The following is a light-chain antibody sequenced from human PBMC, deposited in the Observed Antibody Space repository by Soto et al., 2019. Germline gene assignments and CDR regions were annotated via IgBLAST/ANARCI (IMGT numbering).Light chain of an antibody. V-gene: IGLV2-14*01. CDR3: SSYTSSSTVV. CDR2: EVS. Sequence: QSVLTQPASVSGSPGQSITISCTGTSSDVGGYNYVSWYQQHPGKAPKRMIYEVSNRPSGVSNRFSGSKSGNTASLTISGLQAEDEADYYCSSYTSSSTVVFGGGTQRAVL. CDR1: SSDVGGYNY. J-gene: IGLJ2*01.